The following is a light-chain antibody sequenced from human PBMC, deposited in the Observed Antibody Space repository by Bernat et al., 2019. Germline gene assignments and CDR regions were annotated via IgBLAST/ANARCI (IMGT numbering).Light chain of an antibody. CDR1: GSIIGIKT. CDR3: AAWDDRLQGWV. V-gene: IGLV1-44*01. CDR2: TDN. J-gene: IGLJ3*02. Sequence: QSVLTQPPSPSGTPGQRVTISCSGSGSIIGIKTVNWYQQVPGTPPTLLISTDNQQPSGVPDLFLGFTSGTSASLAISGLQFEDEADYYCAAWDDRLQGWVFGGGTKLTVL.